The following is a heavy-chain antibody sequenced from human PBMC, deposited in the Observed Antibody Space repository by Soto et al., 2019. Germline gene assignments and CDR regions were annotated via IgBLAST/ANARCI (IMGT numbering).Heavy chain of an antibody. V-gene: IGHV4-59*08. J-gene: IGHJ4*02. CDR3: ARHGDYSSSWSPFEY. CDR1: GGSISSYY. CDR2: VYNSGST. D-gene: IGHD6-13*01. Sequence: QVQLQESGPGLVKPSETLSLTCTVSGGSISSYYWSWIRQPPGKGLEGIGYVYNSGSTNYNPSLKSRVTISVDTSKNQCALKLSSVTAADTAVYYCARHGDYSSSWSPFEYWGQGTLVTVSS.